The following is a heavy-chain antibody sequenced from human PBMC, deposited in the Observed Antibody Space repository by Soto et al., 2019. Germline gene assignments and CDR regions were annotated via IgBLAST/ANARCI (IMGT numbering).Heavy chain of an antibody. V-gene: IGHV5-10-1*01. D-gene: IGHD4-4*01. Sequence: PFVFLKIRWSGARGNFADFWVSWTSKMTGKGLEWGGRIDPNDSYTNYSQSLQGHVTISADKSISTAYLQWSSLKASDAAKYYCARHARYPTVVSGTPYNYYHMEVRGKGTTVPVSS. J-gene: IGHJ6*03. CDR2: IDPNDSYT. CDR3: ARHARYPTVVSGTPYNYYHMEV. CDR1: RGNFADFW.